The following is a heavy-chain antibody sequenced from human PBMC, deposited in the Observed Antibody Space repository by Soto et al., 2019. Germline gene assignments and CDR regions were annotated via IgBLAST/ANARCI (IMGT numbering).Heavy chain of an antibody. J-gene: IGHJ6*03. CDR3: AREGYGSGSYYMNYYYYMDV. Sequence: QVQLVQSGAEVKKPGSSVKVSCKASGGTFSSYTISWVRQAPGQGLEWMGRIIPILGIANYAQKFQGRVTITADKSTSTAYMELSSLRSEDTAVYYCAREGYGSGSYYMNYYYYMDVWGKGTTVTVSS. CDR1: GGTFSSYT. CDR2: IIPILGIA. V-gene: IGHV1-69*08. D-gene: IGHD3-10*01.